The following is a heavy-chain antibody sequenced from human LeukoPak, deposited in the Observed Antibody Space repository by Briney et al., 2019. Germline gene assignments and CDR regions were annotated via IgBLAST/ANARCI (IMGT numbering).Heavy chain of an antibody. CDR3: AREEYSGSYYFDY. D-gene: IGHD1-26*01. Sequence: WGSLRLSCAASGFTFSSYSMNWVRQAPGKGLEWVSSISSSSSYIYYADSVKGRFTISRDNAKNSLYLQMNSLRAEDTAVYYCAREEYSGSYYFDYWGQGTLVTVSS. CDR2: ISSSSSYI. J-gene: IGHJ4*02. V-gene: IGHV3-21*01. CDR1: GFTFSSYS.